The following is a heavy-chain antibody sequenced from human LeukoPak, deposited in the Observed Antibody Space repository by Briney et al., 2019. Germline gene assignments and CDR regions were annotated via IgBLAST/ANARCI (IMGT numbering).Heavy chain of an antibody. V-gene: IGHV3-66*01. J-gene: IGHJ4*02. CDR3: ARVGRGYDSSGYYYPFDY. Sequence: PGGSLRLSCAASGFTVSSNYMSWVRQAPGKGLEWVSVIYSGGSTYYADSVKGRFTISRDNSKNTLYLQMNSLRAEDTAVYYCARVGRGYDSSGYYYPFDYWGQGTLVTVSS. D-gene: IGHD3-22*01. CDR1: GFTVSSNY. CDR2: IYSGGST.